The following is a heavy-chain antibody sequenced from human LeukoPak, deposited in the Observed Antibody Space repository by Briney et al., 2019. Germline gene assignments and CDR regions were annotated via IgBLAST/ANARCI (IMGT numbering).Heavy chain of an antibody. CDR1: GFSFRSYG. D-gene: IGHD3-10*01. CDR3: ARRVGRWFGERAYYYNYMDV. V-gene: IGHV4-34*01. J-gene: IGHJ6*03. Sequence: PGGSLRLSCAASGFSFRSYGMSWVRQAPGKGLEWIGEINHSGSTNYNPSLKSRVTISVDASKNQFSLKLSPVTAADTAVYYCARRVGRWFGERAYYYNYMDVWDKGTTVTISS. CDR2: INHSGST.